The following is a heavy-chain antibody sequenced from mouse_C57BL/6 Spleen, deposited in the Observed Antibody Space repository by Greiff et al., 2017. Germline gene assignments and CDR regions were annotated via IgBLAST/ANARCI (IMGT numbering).Heavy chain of an antibody. CDR3: ARGGVYDGYSSWFAY. D-gene: IGHD2-3*01. CDR1: GYAFSSSW. Sequence: QVQLKQSGPELVKPGASVKISCKASGYAFSSSWMNWVKQRPGKGLEWIGRIYPGDGDTNYNGKFKGKATLTADKSSSTAYMQLSSLTSEDSAVYFCARGGVYDGYSSWFAYWGQGTLVTVSA. V-gene: IGHV1-82*01. CDR2: IYPGDGDT. J-gene: IGHJ3*01.